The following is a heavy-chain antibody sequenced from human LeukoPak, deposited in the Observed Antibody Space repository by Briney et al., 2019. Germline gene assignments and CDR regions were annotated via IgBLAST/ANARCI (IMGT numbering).Heavy chain of an antibody. D-gene: IGHD6-19*01. V-gene: IGHV3-13*01. CDR2: IGTAGDT. CDR3: ARVLGGWSFDY. CDR1: GFTFSSYD. Sequence: GGSLRLSCAASGFTFSSYDMHWVRQATGKGLEWVSAIGTAGDTYYPGSVKGRFTISRENAKNSLYLQMNSLRAGDTAVYYCARVLGGWSFDYWGQGTLVTVSS. J-gene: IGHJ4*02.